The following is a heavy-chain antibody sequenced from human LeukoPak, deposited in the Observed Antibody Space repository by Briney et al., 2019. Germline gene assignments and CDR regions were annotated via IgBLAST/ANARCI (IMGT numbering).Heavy chain of an antibody. Sequence: GGSLRLSCAASGFTFSSYWMSWVRQAPGKGLEWVSFIYSGGTTYYADSVKGRFTISRDNSKNTLYLQMNSLRAEDTAVYCCARSSERKYYFDYWGQGTLVTVSS. CDR3: ARSSERKYYFDY. CDR2: IYSGGTT. J-gene: IGHJ4*02. D-gene: IGHD3-22*01. V-gene: IGHV3-53*01. CDR1: GFTFSSYW.